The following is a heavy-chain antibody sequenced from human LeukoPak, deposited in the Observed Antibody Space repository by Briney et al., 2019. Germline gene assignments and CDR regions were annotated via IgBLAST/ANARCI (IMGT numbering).Heavy chain of an antibody. V-gene: IGHV4-34*01. CDR1: GGSFSGYY. J-gene: IGHJ4*02. CDR3: ARRRAYYFDY. CDR2: INHSGST. Sequence: SETLSLTCAVYGGSFSGYYWSWIRQPPGKGLEWIGEINHSGSTNYNPSLKSRVTISVDTSKNQFSLKLSSVTAADTAVYCCARRRAYYFDYWGQGTLVTVSS.